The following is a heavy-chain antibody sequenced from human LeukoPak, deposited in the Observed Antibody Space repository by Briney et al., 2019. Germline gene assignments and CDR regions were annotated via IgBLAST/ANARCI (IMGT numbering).Heavy chain of an antibody. J-gene: IGHJ6*03. Sequence: GGSLRLSCAASGFTFSDYYMSWIRQAPGKGLEWVAVISYDGSNKYYADSVKGRFTISRDNSKNTLYPQMNSLRAEDTAMYYCARGGHGIGDYYYYMDVWGKGTTVTVSS. D-gene: IGHD3-3*01. V-gene: IGHV3-30*03. CDR1: GFTFSDYY. CDR2: ISYDGSNK. CDR3: ARGGHGIGDYYYYMDV.